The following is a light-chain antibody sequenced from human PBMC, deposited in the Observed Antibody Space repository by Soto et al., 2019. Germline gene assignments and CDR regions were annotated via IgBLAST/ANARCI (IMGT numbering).Light chain of an antibody. CDR3: QQRRAWPRV. Sequence: EIVLTQSPATLSLSPGERATLSCRASQSVGTYLVWYQQKPGQAPRLLIYDASKRAIGIPDRLSGSGSGTDFPLTISRPEPGDSAVYYCQQRRAWPRVFGGGTRME. CDR2: DAS. CDR1: QSVGTY. V-gene: IGKV3-11*01. J-gene: IGKJ4*01.